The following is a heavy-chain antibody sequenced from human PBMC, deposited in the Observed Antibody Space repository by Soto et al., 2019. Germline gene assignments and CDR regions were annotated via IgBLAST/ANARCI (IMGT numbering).Heavy chain of an antibody. J-gene: IGHJ4*02. CDR1: GCTFTSYY. CDR3: ARSIVVVTALDY. V-gene: IGHV1-46*01. Sequence: ASVKVSCKASGCTFTSYYMNWVRQAPGQGLEWLGIINPSGGYTTYAQKLQGRVTMTTDTSASTAYMELSSLRSEDTAVYYCARSIVVVTALDYWGQGTLVTVSS. D-gene: IGHD2-21*02. CDR2: INPSGGYT.